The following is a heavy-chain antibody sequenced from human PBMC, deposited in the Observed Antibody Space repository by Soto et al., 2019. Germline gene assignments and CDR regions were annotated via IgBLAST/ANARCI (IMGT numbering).Heavy chain of an antibody. Sequence: EVQLVESGGGLVQPGGSLRLSCAASGFTFSSYWMHWVRQAPGKGLVWVSRINSDGSSTSYADSVKGRFTISRDNDKNTLYLQMNSLRAEDTAVYYCVRTSLVVAAATREDYWGQGTLVTVSS. CDR3: VRTSLVVAAATREDY. CDR1: GFTFSSYW. D-gene: IGHD2-15*01. J-gene: IGHJ4*02. V-gene: IGHV3-74*01. CDR2: INSDGSST.